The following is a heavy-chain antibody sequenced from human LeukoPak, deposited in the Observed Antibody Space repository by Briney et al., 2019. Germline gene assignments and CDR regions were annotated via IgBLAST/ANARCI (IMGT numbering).Heavy chain of an antibody. CDR2: VNHRGDT. CDR1: GGSLSAYY. J-gene: IGHJ4*03. V-gene: IGHV4-34*01. CDR3: ARGPTISETGYFDY. Sequence: PSETLSLTCAVYGGSLSAYYWSWLPQSPGKGLQWIAEVNHRGDTNYNPSVKGRVTISVDTSKNQFSLKVTSLTAADTAVYYCARGPTISETGYFDYWGQGTLVTVSS. D-gene: IGHD1-1*01.